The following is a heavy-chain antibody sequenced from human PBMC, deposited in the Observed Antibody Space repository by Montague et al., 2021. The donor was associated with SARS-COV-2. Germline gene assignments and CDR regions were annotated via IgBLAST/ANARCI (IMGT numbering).Heavy chain of an antibody. CDR1: DGSFSDYS. V-gene: IGHV4-34*01. J-gene: IGHJ4*02. CDR3: ARGRQHINMIVVLVTGGEYYFNF. Sequence: SETLSLTCAVYDGSFSDYSWTWIRQPPGKGLEWIGEINHRGSTNYNPSPKSRVTISVDTSKNQFSLKMTSVTAADTAVYYCARGRQHINMIVVLVTGGEYYFNFWGQGTLVAVSS. D-gene: IGHD3-22*01. CDR2: INHRGST.